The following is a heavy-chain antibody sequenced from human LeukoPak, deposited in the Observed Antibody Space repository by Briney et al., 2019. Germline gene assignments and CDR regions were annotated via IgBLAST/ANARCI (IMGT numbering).Heavy chain of an antibody. CDR1: GGSISSYY. J-gene: IGHJ4*02. Sequence: PETLSLTCTVSGGSISSYYWSWIRQPAGKGLEWIGRIYTSGSTNYNPSLKSRVTMSVDTSKNQFSLKLSSVTAADTAVYYCARGYAGYSSSWLDYWGQGTLVTVSS. CDR2: IYTSGST. CDR3: ARGYAGYSSSWLDY. D-gene: IGHD6-13*01. V-gene: IGHV4-4*07.